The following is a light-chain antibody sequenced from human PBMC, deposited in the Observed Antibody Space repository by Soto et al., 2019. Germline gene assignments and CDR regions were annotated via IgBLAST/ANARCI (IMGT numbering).Light chain of an antibody. CDR1: QSISTW. J-gene: IGKJ2*01. CDR3: QQHHSHPYT. Sequence: DIQMTQSPSTLSASVGDRVTITCRASQSISTWLAWYQQKPGKAPKLQASSLESGVPSRFSGSRSGTEFTLTISNLQPDDFATYYCQQHHSHPYTFGQGTKLEIK. CDR2: AS. V-gene: IGKV1-5*03.